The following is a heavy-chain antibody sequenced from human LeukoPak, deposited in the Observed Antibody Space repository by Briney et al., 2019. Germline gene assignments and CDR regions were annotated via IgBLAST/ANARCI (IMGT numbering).Heavy chain of an antibody. CDR2: ISSSSSTI. CDR1: GFTFSSYS. V-gene: IGHV3-48*01. Sequence: AGSLRLSCAASGFTFSSYSMNWVRQAPGKGLEWVSYISSSSSTIYYADSVKGRFTISRDNSKNTLYLQMNSLRAEDTAVYYCAKTGEYSSSWFRPADYFDYWGQGTLVTVSS. J-gene: IGHJ4*02. D-gene: IGHD6-13*01. CDR3: AKTGEYSSSWFRPADYFDY.